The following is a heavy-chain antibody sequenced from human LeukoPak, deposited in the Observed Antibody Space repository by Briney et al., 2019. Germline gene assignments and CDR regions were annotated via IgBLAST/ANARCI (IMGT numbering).Heavy chain of an antibody. CDR1: GFTFDDYG. CDR2: INWNGGST. Sequence: GGSLRLACAASGFTFDDYGMSWVRQAPGKGLEWVSGINWNGGSTGYADSVKGRFTISRDNAKNSLYLQMNSLRAEDTALYYCARDRGVDTAMVNWFDPWGQGTLVTVSS. D-gene: IGHD5-18*01. V-gene: IGHV3-20*04. CDR3: ARDRGVDTAMVNWFDP. J-gene: IGHJ5*02.